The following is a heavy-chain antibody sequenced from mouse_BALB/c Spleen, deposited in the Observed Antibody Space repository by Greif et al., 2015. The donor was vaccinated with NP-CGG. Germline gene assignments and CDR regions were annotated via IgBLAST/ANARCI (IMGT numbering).Heavy chain of an antibody. J-gene: IGHJ4*01. CDR3: ARDGGNYDAMDY. V-gene: IGHV5-4*02. CDR1: GFTFSDYY. CDR2: ISDGGSYT. Sequence: DVMLVESGGGLVKPGGSLKLSCAAPGFTFSDYYMYWVRQTPEKRLEWVATISDGGSYTYYPDSVKGRFTISRDNAKNNLYLQMSSLKSEDTAMYYCARDGGNYDAMDYWGQGTSVTVSS.